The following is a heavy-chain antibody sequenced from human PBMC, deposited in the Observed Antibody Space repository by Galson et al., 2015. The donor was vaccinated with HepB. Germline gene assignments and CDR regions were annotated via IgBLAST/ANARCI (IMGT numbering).Heavy chain of an antibody. CDR3: ARAGLGELFSVHYYGMDV. V-gene: IGHV4-59*01. CDR1: GGSISSYY. Sequence: SETLSLTCTVSGGSISSYYWSWIRQPPGKGLEWIGYIYYSGSTNYNPSLKSRVTISVDTSKNQFSLKLSSVTAADTAVYYCARAGLGELFSVHYYGMDVWGQGTTVTVSS. D-gene: IGHD3-10*01. J-gene: IGHJ6*02. CDR2: IYYSGST.